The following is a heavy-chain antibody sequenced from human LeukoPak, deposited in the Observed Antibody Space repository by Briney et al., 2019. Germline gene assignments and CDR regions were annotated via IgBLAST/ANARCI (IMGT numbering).Heavy chain of an antibody. CDR1: GYTLTTYG. Sequence: GASVKVSCTAFGYTLTTYGINWVRQAPGQGLEWMGWIGPYNINTHYAQKVQGRVTMTTDTSTSTAYMELRSLRSDDTAVYYCARTRDCSKTNCYVMDPWGQGTLDTVSS. D-gene: IGHD2-2*01. CDR2: IGPYNINT. CDR3: ARTRDCSKTNCYVMDP. J-gene: IGHJ5*02. V-gene: IGHV1-18*04.